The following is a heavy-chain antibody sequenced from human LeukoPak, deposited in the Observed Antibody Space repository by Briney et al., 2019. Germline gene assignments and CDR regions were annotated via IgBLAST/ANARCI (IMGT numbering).Heavy chain of an antibody. CDR2: IYYSGST. J-gene: IGHJ5*02. Sequence: SETLSLTCTVSGGSISSYYWSWIRQPPGKGLEWIGYIYYSGSTNYNPSLKSRVTISVDTSKNQFSLKLSSVTAADTAVYYCARVGESIYYDSSGYSDNWFDPWGQGTLVTVSS. D-gene: IGHD3-22*01. V-gene: IGHV4-59*01. CDR1: GGSISSYY. CDR3: ARVGESIYYDSSGYSDNWFDP.